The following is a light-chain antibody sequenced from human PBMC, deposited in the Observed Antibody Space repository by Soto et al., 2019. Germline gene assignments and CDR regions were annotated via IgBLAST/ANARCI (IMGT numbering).Light chain of an antibody. CDR3: QLYGSSQA. V-gene: IGKV3-20*01. J-gene: IGKJ1*01. CDR2: DAS. Sequence: EIALTQSPGTPCLSPGERATLSCRASQSVSSSYLAWYQQKPGHAPRLLIYDASSRATGIPDRFIGSGSGTVFTLSISRLEPEYVAVDYCQLYGSSQAFGQGTKVDI. CDR1: QSVSSSY.